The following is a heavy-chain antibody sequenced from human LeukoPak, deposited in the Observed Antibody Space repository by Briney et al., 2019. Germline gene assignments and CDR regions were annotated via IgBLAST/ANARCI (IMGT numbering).Heavy chain of an antibody. CDR2: IIGGGGST. J-gene: IGHJ4*02. D-gene: IGHD2-2*01. CDR1: GFPFSSHG. Sequence: GGTLRLSCAASGFPFSSHGMSWVRQAPGKGLEWVSGIIGGGGSTYYADSVKGRFTISGDNSRNTLFLQMNSLRAEDTAVYYCAHGAMYQLDYWGQGTLVTVSS. CDR3: AHGAMYQLDY. V-gene: IGHV3-23*01.